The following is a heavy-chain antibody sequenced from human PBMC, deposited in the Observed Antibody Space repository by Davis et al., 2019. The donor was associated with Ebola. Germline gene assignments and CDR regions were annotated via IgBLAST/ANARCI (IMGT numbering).Heavy chain of an antibody. D-gene: IGHD1-1*01. CDR1: GGSFSGYY. V-gene: IGHV4-34*01. Sequence: SETLSLTCAVYGGSFSGYYWSWIRQPPGKGLEWIGEINHSGSTNYNPSLKSRVTISVDTSRNQFSLKLRSVTAVDTAVYYCARGGPGSSFDSWGQGTLVTVSS. CDR3: ARGGPGSSFDS. CDR2: INHSGST. J-gene: IGHJ4*02.